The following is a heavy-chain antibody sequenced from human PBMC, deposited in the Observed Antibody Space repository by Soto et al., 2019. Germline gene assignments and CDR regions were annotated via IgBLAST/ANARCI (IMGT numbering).Heavy chain of an antibody. CDR2: IKQDGSEK. Sequence: GGSLRLSCAASGFSFSSYWMSWVRQAPGKGLEWVANIKQDGSEKYYVDSVKGRFTISRDNAKNSLYLQMNSLRAEDTAVYYCARVRRYDFWSGYPYNWFDPWGQGTLVTV. CDR3: ARVRRYDFWSGYPYNWFDP. D-gene: IGHD3-3*01. CDR1: GFSFSSYW. J-gene: IGHJ5*02. V-gene: IGHV3-7*01.